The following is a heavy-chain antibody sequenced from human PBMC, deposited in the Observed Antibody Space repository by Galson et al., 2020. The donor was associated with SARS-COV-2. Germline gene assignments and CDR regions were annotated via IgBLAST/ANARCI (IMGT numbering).Heavy chain of an antibody. J-gene: IGHJ4*02. CDR3: SRGLSSSWPFSDF. CDR2: ITSSSTT. CDR1: GFTFSSYN. V-gene: IGHV3-48*02. Sequence: ESLKISCAASGFTFSSYNMNWVRQAPGKGLEWVLFITSSSTTYYADSVKGRFTISRDNAKNSLYLQMSGLRDDDTALYYCSRGLSSSWPFSDFWGQGALVTVSS. D-gene: IGHD6-13*01.